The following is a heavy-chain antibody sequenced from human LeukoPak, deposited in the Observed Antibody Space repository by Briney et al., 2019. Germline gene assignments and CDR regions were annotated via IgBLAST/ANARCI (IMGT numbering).Heavy chain of an antibody. D-gene: IGHD1-26*01. CDR3: AGYGGSYPYYMDV. J-gene: IGHJ6*03. V-gene: IGHV3-66*01. Sequence: GGSLRLSCAASGFTVSTNYMTWIRQAPGKGLEWVSVMYTLGSTNYADSVRGRFTISRDNSKNTLYLQMNSLRAEDTAVYYCAGYGGSYPYYMDVWGKGTTVTISS. CDR2: MYTLGST. CDR1: GFTVSTNY.